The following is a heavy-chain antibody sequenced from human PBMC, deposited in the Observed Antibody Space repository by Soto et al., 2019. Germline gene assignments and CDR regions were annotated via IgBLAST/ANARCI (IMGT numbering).Heavy chain of an antibody. D-gene: IGHD3-10*01. CDR1: GFTFSSYA. CDR2: ISGSGGST. V-gene: IGHV3-23*01. CDR3: AKDPVVRAIFVSWFDP. Sequence: HPGGSLRLSCAASGFTFSSYAMSWVRQAPGKGLEWVSAISGSGGSTYYADSVKGRFTISRDNSKNTLYLQMNSLRAEDTAVYYCAKDPVVRAIFVSWFDPWGQGTLVTVSS. J-gene: IGHJ5*02.